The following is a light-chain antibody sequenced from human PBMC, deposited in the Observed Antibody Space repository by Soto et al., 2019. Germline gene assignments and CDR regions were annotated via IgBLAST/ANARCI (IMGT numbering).Light chain of an antibody. CDR3: QQFNSYWWK. CDR1: QSVSHF. V-gene: IGKV1-5*03. J-gene: IGKJ1*01. CDR2: KAS. Sequence: DIQMTQSPSTLSASIGERVTITCRASQSVSHFLAWYQQKPGKAPKLLIYKASTLESGVPARFSGSGSGTEFTLTISSLQPDDFGTYYCQQFNSYWWKFGQGTKLEIK.